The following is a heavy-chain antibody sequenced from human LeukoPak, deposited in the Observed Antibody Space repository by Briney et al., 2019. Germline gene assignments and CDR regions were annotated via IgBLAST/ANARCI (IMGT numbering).Heavy chain of an antibody. D-gene: IGHD5-12*01. J-gene: IGHJ5*02. V-gene: IGHV4-4*07. CDR2: IYTSGTT. CDR1: GVSISSYY. CDR3: ARLNGGYDWGNWFDP. Sequence: SETLSLTCTVSGVSISSYYWGWIRQPAGKGLEWIGRIYTSGTTNYNPSLKSRVTISVDKSKNQFSLKLTSVTAADTAVYYCARLNGGYDWGNWFDPWGQGTLVTVSS.